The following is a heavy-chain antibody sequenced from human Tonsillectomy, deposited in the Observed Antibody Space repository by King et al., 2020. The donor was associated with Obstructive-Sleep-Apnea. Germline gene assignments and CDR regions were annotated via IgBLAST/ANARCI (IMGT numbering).Heavy chain of an antibody. CDR2: ISSNGGSL. CDR1: GFIFEDYA. CDR3: ARDVAAAGPRAFDQ. V-gene: IGHV3-9*01. D-gene: IGHD6-13*01. J-gene: IGHJ4*02. Sequence: DVQLVESGGGLVQPGRSLRLTCEASGFIFEDYAMHWVRQAPGKALEWVSGISSNGGSLIYAGFVKGRITIPRDNAKNSLYVQMNSLRIEDTALYYCARDVAAAGPRAFDQWGQGILVTVSS.